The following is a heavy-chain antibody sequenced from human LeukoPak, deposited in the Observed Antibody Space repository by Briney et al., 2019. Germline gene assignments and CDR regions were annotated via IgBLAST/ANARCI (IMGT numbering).Heavy chain of an antibody. D-gene: IGHD3-22*01. Sequence: SETLSLTCAVYGGSFSGYYWSWIRQPPGKGLEWIGEINHSGSTNYNPSLKSRVTISVDTSKNQFSLKLSSVTAADTAVYYCARHPRGQYYYDSSGYYSSWGQGTLVTVSS. V-gene: IGHV4-34*01. CDR2: INHSGST. CDR1: GGSFSGYY. CDR3: ARHPRGQYYYDSSGYYSS. J-gene: IGHJ4*02.